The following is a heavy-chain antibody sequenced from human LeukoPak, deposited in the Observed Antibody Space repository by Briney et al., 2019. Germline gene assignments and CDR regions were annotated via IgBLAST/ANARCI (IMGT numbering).Heavy chain of an antibody. V-gene: IGHV4-59*01. CDR2: IYYSGST. D-gene: IGHD7-27*01. J-gene: IGHJ4*02. Sequence: SETLSLTCTVSGGSISSYYWSWIRKPPGKGLEWIGYIYYSGSTNYNPSLKSRVTISVDTSKNQFSLKLSSVTAADTAVYYCARASPHWEFDYWGQGTLVTVSS. CDR1: GGSISSYY. CDR3: ARASPHWEFDY.